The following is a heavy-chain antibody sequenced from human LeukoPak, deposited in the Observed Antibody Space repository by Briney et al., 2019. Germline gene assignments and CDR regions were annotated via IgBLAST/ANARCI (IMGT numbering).Heavy chain of an antibody. J-gene: IGHJ4*02. D-gene: IGHD1-26*01. Sequence: GRSLRLSCAASGFAFSSYAMHWVRQAPGKGLEWVSTISASGGGRYYADSVKGPFTISRDNSRNTLSLQMISLRAEDTAVYYCAKGRSGSYPLFDCWGQGTLVTVSS. CDR1: GFAFSSYA. CDR2: ISASGGGR. V-gene: IGHV3-23*01. CDR3: AKGRSGSYPLFDC.